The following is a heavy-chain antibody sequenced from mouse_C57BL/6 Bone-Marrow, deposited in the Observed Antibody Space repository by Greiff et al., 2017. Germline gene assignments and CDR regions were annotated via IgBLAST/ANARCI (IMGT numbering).Heavy chain of an antibody. V-gene: IGHV1-53*01. J-gene: IGHJ1*03. CDR2: INPSNGGT. D-gene: IGHD1-1*01. CDR1: GYTFTSYW. CDR3: AREGGTTVVGYFDV. Sequence: VQLQQSGTELVKPGASGYTFTSYWMHWVKQRPGQGLEWIGNINPSNGGTNYNEKFKSKATLTVDNSSSTAYMQLSSLTSEDSAVYYCAREGGTTVVGYFDVWGTGTTVTVSS.